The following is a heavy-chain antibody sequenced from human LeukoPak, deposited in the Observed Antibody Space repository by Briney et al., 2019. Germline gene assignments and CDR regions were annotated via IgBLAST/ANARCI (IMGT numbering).Heavy chain of an antibody. Sequence: GGSLRLSCAASGFTFSSYGMHWVRQAPGKGLEWVAVIWYDGSNKYYADSVKGRFTISRDNSKNTLYLQMNSLRAEDTAVYYCARDHYYGPGSYQVDYWGQGTLVTVSS. CDR3: ARDHYYGPGSYQVDY. V-gene: IGHV3-33*01. CDR1: GFTFSSYG. D-gene: IGHD3-10*01. CDR2: IWYDGSNK. J-gene: IGHJ4*02.